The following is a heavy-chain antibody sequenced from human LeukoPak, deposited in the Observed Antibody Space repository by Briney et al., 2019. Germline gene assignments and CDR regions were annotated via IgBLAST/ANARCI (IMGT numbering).Heavy chain of an antibody. CDR3: ARELQLRV. Sequence: SSETLSPTCIVSGDSISTYYWSWIRQSAGKGLEWIGRIYTSGGAKYSPSLKSRVSISVDETKNQVSLRLTSVTAADTAVYYCARELQLRVWGQGTLVTVSS. J-gene: IGHJ4*02. CDR2: IYTSGGA. V-gene: IGHV4-4*07. D-gene: IGHD1-1*01. CDR1: GDSISTYY.